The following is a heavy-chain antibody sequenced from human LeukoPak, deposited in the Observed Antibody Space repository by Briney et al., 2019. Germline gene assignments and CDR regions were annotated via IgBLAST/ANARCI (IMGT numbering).Heavy chain of an antibody. CDR3: AKDRFSGASGNYPPFYFDS. J-gene: IGHJ4*02. D-gene: IGHD3-10*01. CDR2: IRDDGSNI. Sequence: GGSLRLSCVASGFSFRNFGMHWVRQDPGKGLEWVTFIRDDGSNIYYADSVKGRFTISRDNSKNTLYLQMNSLRADDMAVYYCAKDRFSGASGNYPPFYFDSRGQGTLVTVSS. V-gene: IGHV3-30*02. CDR1: GFSFRNFG.